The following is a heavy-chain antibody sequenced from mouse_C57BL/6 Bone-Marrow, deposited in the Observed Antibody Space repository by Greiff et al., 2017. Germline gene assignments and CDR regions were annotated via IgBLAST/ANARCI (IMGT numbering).Heavy chain of an antibody. J-gene: IGHJ1*03. CDR1: GFTFRSYG. CDR2: ISRCGSYT. V-gene: IGHV5-6*02. D-gene: IGHD1-1*01. Sequence: EVKLVESGGDLVKPGGSLKLSCAASGFTFRSYGLSWVRQTPDKRLDWVATISRCGSYTYYPDSVKGRFTISRDNAKNTLYLQMSSLKSEDTAMYYCARIYSWYFDVWGTGTTVTVSS. CDR3: ARIYSWYFDV.